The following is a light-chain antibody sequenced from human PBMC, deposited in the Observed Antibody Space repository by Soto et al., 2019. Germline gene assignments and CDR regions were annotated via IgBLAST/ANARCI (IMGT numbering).Light chain of an antibody. Sequence: ENVLTQSPATLSLSPGERATLSCRARETVSSSYLAWYQQKPGQAPRLLIYGATSRATGIPDRVSGSGSGTDFTLTISRLEPEDFAVYYCQQHGSSPPTFGGGTRVEIK. CDR2: GAT. CDR1: ETVSSSY. J-gene: IGKJ4*01. CDR3: QQHGSSPPT. V-gene: IGKV3-20*01.